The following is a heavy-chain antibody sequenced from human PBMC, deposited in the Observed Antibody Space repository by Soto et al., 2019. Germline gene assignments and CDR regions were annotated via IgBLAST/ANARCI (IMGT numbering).Heavy chain of an antibody. D-gene: IGHD3-22*01. CDR1: GYTFTSYG. CDR3: ARLNYYYDSSTYGMDV. J-gene: IGHJ6*02. CDR2: ISAYNGNT. Sequence: ASVKVSCKASGYTFTSYGISWVRQAPGQGLEWMGWISAYNGNTNYAQKLQGRVTMTTDTSTSTAYMELRSLRSDDTAVYYCARLNYYYDSSTYGMDVWGQGTTVTVPS. V-gene: IGHV1-18*04.